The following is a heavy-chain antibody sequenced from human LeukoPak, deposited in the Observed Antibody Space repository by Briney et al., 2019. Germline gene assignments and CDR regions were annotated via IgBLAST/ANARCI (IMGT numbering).Heavy chain of an antibody. CDR2: ISYDGSNK. Sequence: GGSLSLSCAASGFPFSSYGMHWVRQAPGKGLEWVAVISYDGSNKYYADSVKGRFTISRDNTKNTLYLQMDSLRTEDTAVYYCAKDPGWRQRIRMHFDYWGLGTLVTVSS. CDR1: GFPFSSYG. D-gene: IGHD6-25*01. CDR3: AKDPGWRQRIRMHFDY. V-gene: IGHV3-30*18. J-gene: IGHJ4*02.